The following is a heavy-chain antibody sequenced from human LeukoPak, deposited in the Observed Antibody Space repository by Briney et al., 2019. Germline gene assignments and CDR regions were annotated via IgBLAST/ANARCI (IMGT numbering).Heavy chain of an antibody. D-gene: IGHD3-9*01. V-gene: IGHV3-21*01. J-gene: IGHJ4*02. CDR3: ARDYFRRRGIFDY. CDR1: GFTFSSYS. CDR2: ISSSSSYI. Sequence: GGSLRLSCAASGFTFSSYSMNWVRQAPGKGLEWVSSISSSSSYIYYADSAKGRFTISRDNAKNSLYLQMNSLRAEDTAVYYCARDYFRRRGIFDYWGQGTLVTVSS.